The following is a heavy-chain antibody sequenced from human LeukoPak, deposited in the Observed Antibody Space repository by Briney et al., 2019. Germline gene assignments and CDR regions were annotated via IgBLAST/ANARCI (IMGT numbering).Heavy chain of an antibody. CDR3: ARDAKDIVLMVYATHDY. CDR2: INPSGSST. CDR1: GYTFTSYY. Sequence: ASVKVSCKASGYTFTSYYMHWVRQAPGQGLEWMGLINPSGSSTSYAQKFQGRLSLTRDMSTSTDYMELSSLRSEDTAVYYCARDAKDIVLMVYATHDYWGQGTLVTVFS. V-gene: IGHV1-46*01. D-gene: IGHD2-8*01. J-gene: IGHJ4*02.